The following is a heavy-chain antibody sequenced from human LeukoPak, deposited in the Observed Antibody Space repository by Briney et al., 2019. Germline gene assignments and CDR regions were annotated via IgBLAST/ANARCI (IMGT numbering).Heavy chain of an antibody. CDR1: GGTFSSYT. D-gene: IGHD3-3*01. CDR2: IIPILGIA. J-gene: IGHJ6*03. Sequence: SVKGSCKASGGTFSSYTIGWVRQAPGQGLEWMGRIIPILGIANYAQKFQGRVTVTADKSTSTAYMELSSLRSEDTAVYYCARERYYDFWSGSSGYYRDVWGKGTTVTISS. CDR3: ARERYYDFWSGSSGYYRDV. V-gene: IGHV1-69*04.